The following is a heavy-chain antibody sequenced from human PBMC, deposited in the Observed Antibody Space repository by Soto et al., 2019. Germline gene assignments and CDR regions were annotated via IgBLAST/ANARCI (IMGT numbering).Heavy chain of an antibody. V-gene: IGHV3-23*01. CDR2: ISGSGGST. CDR1: GFTFSSYA. J-gene: IGHJ4*02. Sequence: GGSLRLSCAASGFTFSSYAMSWVRQAPGKGLEWVSAISGSGGSTYYADSVKGRFTISRDNSKNTLYLQMNSLRAEDTAVYYCAKKEEDTAMVTTGFDDWGKGTLVTVSS. D-gene: IGHD5-18*01. CDR3: AKKEEDTAMVTTGFDD.